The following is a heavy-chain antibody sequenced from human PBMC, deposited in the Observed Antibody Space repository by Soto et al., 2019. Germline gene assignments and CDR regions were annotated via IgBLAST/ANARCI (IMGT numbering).Heavy chain of an antibody. CDR2: GYYSGST. D-gene: IGHD3-10*01. J-gene: IGHJ6*02. V-gene: IGHV4-39*01. CDR1: GGPISGSRYY. CDR3: ARRPRVWFGERCHDYYYGMDV. Sequence: PSETLSLTCTVSGGPISGSRYYWGWIRQPPGKGLGGVGHGYYSGSTYYNPSLKSRVTISVDTSKNQFSLKLNSVTGAGTAVYVCARRPRVWFGERCHDYYYGMDVWRQGTTVTVSS.